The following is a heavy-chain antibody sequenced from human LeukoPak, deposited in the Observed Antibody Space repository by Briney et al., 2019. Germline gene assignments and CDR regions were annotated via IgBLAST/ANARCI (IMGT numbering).Heavy chain of an antibody. CDR3: ALAAARTPFAW. D-gene: IGHD6-13*01. V-gene: IGHV1-2*02. CDR2: INPNSGGT. J-gene: IGHJ1*01. Sequence: VSVRVSFKAAGYTDTGYYIHGGRQAPGQGLEWMGWINPNSGGTNYAQKFQGRGTMTRDTAISKAYMQLSRLRPDATAVYYCALAAARTPFAWGGQGTLLT. CDR1: GYTDTGYY.